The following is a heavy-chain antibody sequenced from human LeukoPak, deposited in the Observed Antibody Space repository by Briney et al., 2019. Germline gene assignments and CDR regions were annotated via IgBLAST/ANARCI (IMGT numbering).Heavy chain of an antibody. V-gene: IGHV3-30*03. CDR2: ISSDGSYK. D-gene: IGHD6-6*01. Sequence: PGGSLRLSCAASGFTFSNYGMHWVRQAPGKGLEWVAFISSDGSYKRYADFVKGRFTISRDNSRNMMFLQMNSLRDEDTAFYYCARDPSGSFDYWGQGTLLTVSS. CDR3: ARDPSGSFDY. CDR1: GFTFSNYG. J-gene: IGHJ4*02.